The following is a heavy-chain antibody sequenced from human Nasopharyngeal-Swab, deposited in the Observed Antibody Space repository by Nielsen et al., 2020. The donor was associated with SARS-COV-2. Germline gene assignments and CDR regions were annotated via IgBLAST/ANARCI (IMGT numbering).Heavy chain of an antibody. Sequence: VRQMPGKGLEWVAVISYDGSNKYYADSVKGRFTISRDNSKNTLYLQMNSLRAEDTAVYYCASLGDSSGYYYRIDGYAHDAYDAFDIWGQGTMVTVSS. J-gene: IGHJ3*02. CDR3: ASLGDSSGYYYRIDGYAHDAYDAFDI. D-gene: IGHD3-22*01. V-gene: IGHV3-30-3*01. CDR2: ISYDGSNK.